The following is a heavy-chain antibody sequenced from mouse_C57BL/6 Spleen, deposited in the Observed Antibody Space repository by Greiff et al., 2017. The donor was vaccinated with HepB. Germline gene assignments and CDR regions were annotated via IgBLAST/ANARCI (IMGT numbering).Heavy chain of an antibody. CDR1: GYSFTSYY. Sequence: QVQLKESGPELVKPGASVKISCKASGYSFTSYYIHWVKQRPGQGLEWIGWIYPGSGNTKYNEKFKGKATLTADTSSSTAYMQLSSLTSEDSAVYYWARWLLDYYAMDYWGQGTSVTVSS. V-gene: IGHV1-66*01. D-gene: IGHD2-3*01. J-gene: IGHJ4*01. CDR3: ARWLLDYYAMDY. CDR2: IYPGSGNT.